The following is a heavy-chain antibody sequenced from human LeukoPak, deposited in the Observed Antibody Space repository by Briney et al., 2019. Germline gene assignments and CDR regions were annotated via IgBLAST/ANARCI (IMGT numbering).Heavy chain of an antibody. J-gene: IGHJ4*02. CDR2: INNEESST. D-gene: IGHD6-13*01. CDR1: GFTFSSYW. CDR3: ARGYSSNYRVDY. Sequence: PGESLRLSCAASGFTFSSYWMHWVRQAPGKGLVWVSRINNEESSTTYADSVKGRFTISRDNAKNTLYLQMNSLRAEDTAVYYCARGYSSNYRVDYWGQGTLVTVSS. V-gene: IGHV3-74*01.